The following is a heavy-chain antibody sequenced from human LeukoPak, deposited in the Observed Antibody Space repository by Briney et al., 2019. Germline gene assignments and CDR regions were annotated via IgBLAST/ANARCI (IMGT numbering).Heavy chain of an antibody. V-gene: IGHV3-7*03. Sequence: PGGSLRLSCAASGFTFSSYWMSWVRQAPGKGLEWVANIKQDGSEKYYVDSVKGRFTISRDNAKNSLYLQMISLRAEDTAVYYCAREVDYCSGGSCYPDAFDIWGQGTMVTVSS. J-gene: IGHJ3*02. CDR1: GFTFSSYW. CDR2: IKQDGSEK. CDR3: AREVDYCSGGSCYPDAFDI. D-gene: IGHD2-15*01.